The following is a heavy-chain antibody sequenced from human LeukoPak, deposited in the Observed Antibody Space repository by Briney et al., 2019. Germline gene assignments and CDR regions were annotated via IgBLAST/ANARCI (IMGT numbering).Heavy chain of an antibody. V-gene: IGHV5-51*01. D-gene: IGHD4-23*01. CDR2: IYPGDSDT. CDR3: ARLRRMVVTSSAPADAFDI. J-gene: IGHJ3*02. CDR1: GYSFTSYW. Sequence: GESLKISFKGSGYSFTSYWIGWVRQMPGKGLEWMGIIYPGDSDTRYSPSFQGQVTISADKSISTAYLQWSSLKASDTAMYYCARLRRMVVTSSAPADAFDIWGQGTMVTVSS.